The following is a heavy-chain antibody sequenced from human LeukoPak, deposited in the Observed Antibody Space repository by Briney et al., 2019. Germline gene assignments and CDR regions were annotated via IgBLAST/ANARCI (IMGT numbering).Heavy chain of an antibody. J-gene: IGHJ3*02. V-gene: IGHV3-48*01. CDR1: GFTFSSYS. D-gene: IGHD2-2*01. CDR2: ISSSSSTI. Sequence: RPGGSLRLSCAASGFTFSSYSMNWVRQAPGKGLEWVSYISSSSSTIYYADSVKGRFTISRDNAKNSLYLQMNSLRAEDTAVYYCAREARYCSSTSCLIHAFDIWGQGTMVTVSS. CDR3: AREARYCSSTSCLIHAFDI.